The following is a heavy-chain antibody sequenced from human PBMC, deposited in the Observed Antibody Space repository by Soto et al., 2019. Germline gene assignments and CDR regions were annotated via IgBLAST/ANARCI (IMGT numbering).Heavy chain of an antibody. CDR3: ARQGFGPLHGLVDV. J-gene: IGHJ6*02. CDR2: VHHSWGS. CDR1: GGSISSYY. V-gene: IGHV4-59*08. D-gene: IGHD3-10*01. Sequence: QVQLQESGPGLVKPSETLSLSCTVSGGSISSYYWSWFRQSPGKRMEWIGYVHHSWGSSYNPSLQSRAAISLATSRSQFSLKVTSVTATDTAVYYCARQGFGPLHGLVDVWGQGTTVTVSS.